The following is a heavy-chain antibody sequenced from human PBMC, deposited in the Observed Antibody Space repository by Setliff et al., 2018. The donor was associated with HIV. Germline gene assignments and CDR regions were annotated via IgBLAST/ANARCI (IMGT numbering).Heavy chain of an antibody. CDR2: VHYSGRN. Sequence: SETLSLTCAAYGGSLSGYYWSWIRQTPGKGLEWIGEVHYSGRNAYNPSLQSRVAISVDMYRNQFFLRLTSVTAADTSVYYCARHRAQRGSGTYYDDWFDPWGQGTLVTVSS. J-gene: IGHJ5*02. V-gene: IGHV4-34*01. CDR1: GGSLSGYY. CDR3: ARHRAQRGSGTYYDDWFDP. D-gene: IGHD3-10*01.